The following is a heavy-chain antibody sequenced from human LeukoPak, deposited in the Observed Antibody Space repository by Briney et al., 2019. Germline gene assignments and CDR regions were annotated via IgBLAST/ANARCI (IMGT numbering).Heavy chain of an antibody. Sequence: SETLSLTCAVYGGSLSNYYWSWIRQPPGKGLEWIGEINHSGSTNYNPSLKSRVTISVDTSKNQFSLKLSSVTAADTAVYYCARPGPYDFWLWFDPWGQGTLVTVSS. J-gene: IGHJ5*02. V-gene: IGHV4-34*01. CDR1: GGSLSNYY. CDR3: ARPGPYDFWLWFDP. CDR2: INHSGST. D-gene: IGHD3-3*01.